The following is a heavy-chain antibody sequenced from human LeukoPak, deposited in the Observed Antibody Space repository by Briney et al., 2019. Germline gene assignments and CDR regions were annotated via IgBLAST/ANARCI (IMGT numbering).Heavy chain of an antibody. V-gene: IGHV3-23*01. Sequence: GGSLRLSCSASGFAFRNYGMAWVRQAPGKGLDFVSAVNAKGDVTFYADSVKGRFSMSRDNSKNTLYLQMNSLRAEDTAVYYCAKEKGDGLPFDYWGQGALITVSS. CDR2: VNAKGDVT. CDR3: AKEKGDGLPFDY. D-gene: IGHD5-24*01. J-gene: IGHJ4*02. CDR1: GFAFRNYG.